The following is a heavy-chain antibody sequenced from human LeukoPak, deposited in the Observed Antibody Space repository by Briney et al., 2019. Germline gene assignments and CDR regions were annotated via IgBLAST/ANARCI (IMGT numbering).Heavy chain of an antibody. J-gene: IGHJ3*02. CDR3: ARATWTDAFDI. CDR2: IKQDGSEK. V-gene: IGHV3-7*01. Sequence: GGSLRLSCAASGFTFSSYWMSWVRQAPGKGLEWVANIKQDGSEKYYVDSVKGRFTISRDNAKNSLYLQMNSLRTEDTAVYYCARATWTDAFDIWGQGTMVTVSS. D-gene: IGHD3/OR15-3a*01. CDR1: GFTFSSYW.